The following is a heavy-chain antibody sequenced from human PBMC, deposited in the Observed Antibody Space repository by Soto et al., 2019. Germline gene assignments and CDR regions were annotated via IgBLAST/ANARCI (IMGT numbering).Heavy chain of an antibody. V-gene: IGHV3-21*04. CDR1: GFTFSSYS. CDR3: ARDLSVGWASRLDAFDI. Sequence: GESLRLSCAASGFTFSSYSMNWVRQAPGKGLEWVSSIRSSRSYIYYADSVKGRFSISRDNVKNSLYLQMTSLRAEDTAVYYCARDLSVGWASRLDAFDIWGQGTMVTVSS. J-gene: IGHJ3*02. D-gene: IGHD1-26*01. CDR2: IRSSRSYI.